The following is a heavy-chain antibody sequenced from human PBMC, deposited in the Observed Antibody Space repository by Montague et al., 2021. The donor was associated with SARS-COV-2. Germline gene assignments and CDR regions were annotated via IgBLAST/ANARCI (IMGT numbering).Heavy chain of an antibody. CDR2: IYYSGNT. CDR3: ARLYDSSSYYYGMDV. CDR1: GGSISSSSYY. D-gene: IGHD5/OR15-5a*01. V-gene: IGHV4-39*01. Sequence: SETLSLTCTVSGGSISSSSYYWGWIRQPPGKGLEWIGSIYYSGNTYYNPSLKSRVTISVDTSKNQFSLKLSSVTAADTAVYYCARLYDSSSYYYGMDVWGQGTTVTVSS. J-gene: IGHJ6*02.